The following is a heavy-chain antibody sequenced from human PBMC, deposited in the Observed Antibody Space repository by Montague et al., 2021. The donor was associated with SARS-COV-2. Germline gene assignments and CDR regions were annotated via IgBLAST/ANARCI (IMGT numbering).Heavy chain of an antibody. CDR2: IYYSGST. J-gene: IGHJ3*01. D-gene: IGHD2-15*01. CDR3: ARGAVYGCWWYLAFDV. V-gene: IGHV4-59*12. Sequence: SETLSLTCTVSGGSISSYYWSWIRQPPGKGLEWIGYIYYSGSTNYNPSLKSRVTISVDTSKNQFSLKLSSVTAADTAVYYCARGAVYGCWWYLAFDVWGQGTMVTVSS. CDR1: GGSISSYY.